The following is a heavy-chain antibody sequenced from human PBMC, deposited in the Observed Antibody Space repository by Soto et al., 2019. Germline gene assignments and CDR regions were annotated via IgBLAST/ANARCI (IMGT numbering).Heavy chain of an antibody. CDR2: ISAGGLNT. J-gene: IGHJ4*02. D-gene: IGHD1-1*01. CDR1: GFTFNSFV. V-gene: IGHV3-23*01. CDR3: TRKEPGNKPFDN. Sequence: GGSLRLSCAASGFTFNSFVMSWVRQAPGKGLEWVSAISAGGLNTDYADSVKGRFTISRDNSKNTLYLQMNTLRAEDTAVYFCTRKEPGNKPFDNWGQGTLVTVSS.